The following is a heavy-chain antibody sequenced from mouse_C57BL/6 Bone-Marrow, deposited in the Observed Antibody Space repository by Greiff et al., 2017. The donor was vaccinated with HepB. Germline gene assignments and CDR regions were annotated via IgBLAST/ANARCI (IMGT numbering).Heavy chain of an antibody. V-gene: IGHV7-3*01. CDR2: IRNKANGYTT. CDR1: GFTFTDYY. CDR3: ASLKGLLRSCWYFDV. D-gene: IGHD1-1*01. Sequence: EVQVVESGGGLVQPGGSLSLSCAASGFTFTDYYMSWVRQPPGKALEWLGFIRNKANGYTTEYSASVKGRFTISRDNSQSILYLQMNALRAEDSATYYCASLKGLLRSCWYFDVWGTGTTVTVSS. J-gene: IGHJ1*03.